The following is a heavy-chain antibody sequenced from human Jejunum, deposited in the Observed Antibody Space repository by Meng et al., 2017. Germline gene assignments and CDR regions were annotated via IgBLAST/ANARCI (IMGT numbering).Heavy chain of an antibody. CDR3: AKLVRY. V-gene: IGHV3-23*04. Sequence: EVQLVESGGGLVQPGVSLRLSCAASGFTLSSSSMSWVRQAPGKGLEWVSVITAGGTTYYADSVKGRFTISRDTSKNTAYLQMNSLRAEDTAVYYCAKLVRYWGQGTLVTVSS. J-gene: IGHJ4*02. CDR1: GFTLSSSS. CDR2: ITAGGTT.